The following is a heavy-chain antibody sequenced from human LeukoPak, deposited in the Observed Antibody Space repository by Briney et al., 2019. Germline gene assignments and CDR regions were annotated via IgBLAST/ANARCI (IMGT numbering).Heavy chain of an antibody. CDR2: TYYRSTWYN. J-gene: IGHJ5*02. CDR1: GDSVSSNSVT. D-gene: IGHD2-2*01. Sequence: QTLSLTCAISGDSVSSNSVTWNWIRQSPSRGLEWLGRTYYRSTWYNDYAVSVRGRITVNPDTSKNQFSLHLNSVTPEDTAVYYCARRLTQYDCFDPWGQGILVTVSS. V-gene: IGHV6-1*01. CDR3: ARRLTQYDCFDP.